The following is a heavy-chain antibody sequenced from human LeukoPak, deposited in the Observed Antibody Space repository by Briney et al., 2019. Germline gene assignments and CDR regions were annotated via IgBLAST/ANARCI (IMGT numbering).Heavy chain of an antibody. V-gene: IGHV4-59*01. J-gene: IGHJ4*02. CDR3: ARAGKVTTDIDNFDY. Sequence: SETLSLTCTVSGGSISSYYWSWIRQPPGKGLEWIGYIYYSGSTNYNPSLKGRVTISVDTSKNQFSLKLSSVTAADTAVYYCARAGKVTTDIDNFDYWGQGTLVTVSS. CDR2: IYYSGST. D-gene: IGHD4-17*01. CDR1: GGSISSYY.